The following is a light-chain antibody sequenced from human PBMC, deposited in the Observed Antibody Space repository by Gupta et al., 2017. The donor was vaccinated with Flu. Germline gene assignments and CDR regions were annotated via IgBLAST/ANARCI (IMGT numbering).Light chain of an antibody. Sequence: PATLTWSPRKISSHSSRAIENVNDFFNWYQRSPGQTPRVVIYAATDWATGVPGKLSGCGSEAAIPLTSSTLQPKDSATYYCQQRSSWPWTFGQGTXVEIK. V-gene: IGKV3-11*01. CDR1: ENVNDF. CDR3: QQRSSWPWT. CDR2: AAT. J-gene: IGKJ1*01.